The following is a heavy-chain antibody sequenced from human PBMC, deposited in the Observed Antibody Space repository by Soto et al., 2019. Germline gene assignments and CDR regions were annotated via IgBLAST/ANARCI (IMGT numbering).Heavy chain of an antibody. Sequence: GASVKVPCKASGYTFTSYDINWVRQATGQGLEWMGWMNPNSGNTGYAQKFQGRVTMTRNTSISTAYMELSSLRSEDTAVYYCARGEPGVNWFDPWGQGTLVTVSS. D-gene: IGHD3-10*01. CDR2: MNPNSGNT. CDR1: GYTFTSYD. CDR3: ARGEPGVNWFDP. V-gene: IGHV1-8*01. J-gene: IGHJ5*02.